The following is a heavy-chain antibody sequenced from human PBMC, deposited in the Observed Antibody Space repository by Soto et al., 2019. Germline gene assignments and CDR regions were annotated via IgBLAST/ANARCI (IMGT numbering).Heavy chain of an antibody. Sequence: QMQLVQSGPEVKKPGASVRLSCKASEYIFTNFYIHWVRQAPGLGLQWIGTMNPSGTTGSTQNFQGRVTMTRDTSTSTVYMELSGLKSEDSAVYYCARGPRTRCDYWGQGTLVTVS. CDR2: MNPSGTT. CDR3: ARGPRTRCDY. J-gene: IGHJ4*02. CDR1: EYIFTNFY. V-gene: IGHV1-46*01.